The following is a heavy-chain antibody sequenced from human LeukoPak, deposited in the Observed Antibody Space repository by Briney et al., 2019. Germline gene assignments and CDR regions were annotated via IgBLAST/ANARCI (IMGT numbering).Heavy chain of an antibody. Sequence: PGRSLRLSCAASGFTFSSYAMHWVRQAPGKGLEWVAFIRFDGSNKYYADSVKGRFTISRDNSKNTLYLQMNSLRVEDTAVYYCAKALGYSDYEWCFDYWGQGTLVTVSS. CDR1: GFTFSSYA. CDR2: IRFDGSNK. V-gene: IGHV3-30*04. J-gene: IGHJ4*02. D-gene: IGHD5-12*01. CDR3: AKALGYSDYEWCFDY.